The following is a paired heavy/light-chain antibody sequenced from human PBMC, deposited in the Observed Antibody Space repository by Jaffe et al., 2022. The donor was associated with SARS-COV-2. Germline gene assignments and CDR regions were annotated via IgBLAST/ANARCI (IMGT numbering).Light chain of an antibody. CDR3: HQYITSPWT. CDR2: GAF. Sequence: EIVLTQSPVTLSLSPGERATLSCRASQSVPDNHLAWFQHKPGQAPRLLIYGAFTRAPGIPDRFSGSGSGTDFTLTITRLEPEDFAVFYCHQYITSPWTFGQGTKVEIK. CDR1: QSVPDNH. V-gene: IGKV3-20*01. J-gene: IGKJ1*01.
Heavy chain of an antibody. CDR2: IYSNHYT. V-gene: IGHV3-66*02. D-gene: IGHD3-3*01. Sequence: KLVESGGDLVRPGGSLRLSCAASGFTGNCNYMSWVRQAPGKGLEWVSFIYSNHYTNYADSVKGRFTISRDDSTNTLYLQMNSLRAEDTAMYYCVGDFWTGPDAWGQGTLVTVSS. CDR3: VGDFWTGPDA. CDR1: GFTGNCNY. J-gene: IGHJ4*02.